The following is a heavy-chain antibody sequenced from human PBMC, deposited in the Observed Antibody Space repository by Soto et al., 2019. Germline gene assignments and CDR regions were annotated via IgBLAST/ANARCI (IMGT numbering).Heavy chain of an antibody. V-gene: IGHV1-69*13. CDR1: VGTFSSYA. CDR3: ARGLLRGYSYGTLDY. J-gene: IGHJ4*02. CDR2: IIPIFGTA. Sequence: SVKVSCKSSVGTFSSYAISWVRQAPGQGLEWMGGIIPIFGTANYAQKFQGRVTITADESTSTAYMELSSLRSEDTAVYYCARGLLRGYSYGTLDYWGQGTLVTVSS. D-gene: IGHD5-18*01.